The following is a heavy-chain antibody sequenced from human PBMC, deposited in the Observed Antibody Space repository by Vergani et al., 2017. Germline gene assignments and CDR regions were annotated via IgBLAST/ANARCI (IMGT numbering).Heavy chain of an antibody. CDR3: ARVYYDSSGYPQFDY. CDR1: GYTFTGYY. Sequence: QVQLVQSGAEVKKPGASVKVSCKASGYTFTGYYMHWVRQAPGQGLEWMGWINPNSGGTNYAQKFQGWVTMTRDTSISTAYMELSRLRSDDTAVYSCARVYYDSSGYPQFDYWGQGTLVTVSS. V-gene: IGHV1-2*04. CDR2: INPNSGGT. J-gene: IGHJ4*02. D-gene: IGHD3-22*01.